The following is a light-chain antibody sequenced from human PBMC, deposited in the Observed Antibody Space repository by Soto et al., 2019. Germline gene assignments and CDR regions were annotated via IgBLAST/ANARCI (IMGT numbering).Light chain of an antibody. CDR3: QQTFRTPHT. CDR2: SAS. V-gene: IGKV1-39*01. Sequence: DIQMTQSPASLSASVGDRVTITCRARQTISSFLNWYQQRAGAAPKLLIFSASTLQSGVPSRFSSSGFGTDYTLTISSLEPADFAVYYCQQTFRTPHTFGQGTKLDIK. J-gene: IGKJ2*01. CDR1: QTISSF.